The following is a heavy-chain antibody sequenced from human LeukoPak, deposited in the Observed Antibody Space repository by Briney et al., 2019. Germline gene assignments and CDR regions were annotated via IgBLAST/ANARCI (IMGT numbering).Heavy chain of an antibody. J-gene: IGHJ5*02. V-gene: IGHV3-7*01. CDR3: ARDGRSHYDFWSGYRNWFDP. D-gene: IGHD3-3*01. Sequence: PSETLSLTCTVSGGSISDYYWNWVRQAPGKGLEWVANIKQDGSEKYYVDSVKGRFTISRDNAKNSLYLQMNSLRAEDTAVYYCARDGRSHYDFWSGYRNWFDPWGQGTLVTVSS. CDR1: GGSISDYY. CDR2: IKQDGSEK.